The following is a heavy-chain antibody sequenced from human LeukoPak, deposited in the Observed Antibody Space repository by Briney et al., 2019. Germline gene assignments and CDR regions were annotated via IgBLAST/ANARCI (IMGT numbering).Heavy chain of an antibody. D-gene: IGHD3-10*01. J-gene: IGHJ4*02. V-gene: IGHV4-34*01. CDR3: NHGSGQQQTHDY. CDR2: INHNGST. CDR1: GGSFSDHY. Sequence: TPSETLSLTCAVYGGSFSDHYWSWVRQPPGKGLEWIGEINHNGSTNCNPSLKSRVTISVDTSKNQFSLILSSVTAADTAVYYCNHGSGQQQTHDYWGQGTLVTVSS.